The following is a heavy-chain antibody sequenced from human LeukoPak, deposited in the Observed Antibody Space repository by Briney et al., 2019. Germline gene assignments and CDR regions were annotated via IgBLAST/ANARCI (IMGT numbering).Heavy chain of an antibody. CDR2: ISGSGSTI. D-gene: IGHD5-18*01. J-gene: IGHJ4*02. CDR3: ARAGRGFNYGYSDY. Sequence: GGSLRLSCAASGFSFSDYYMTWLRQAPGKGLEWVSYISGSGSTIYSTDSVQGRFTMSRDNAKNSLYLQMNSLRAEDTAVYYCARAGRGFNYGYSDYWGQGTLVTVSS. V-gene: IGHV3-11*04. CDR1: GFSFSDYY.